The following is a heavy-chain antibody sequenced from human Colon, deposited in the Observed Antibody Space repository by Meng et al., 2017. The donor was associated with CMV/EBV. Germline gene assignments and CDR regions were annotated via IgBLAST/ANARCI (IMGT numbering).Heavy chain of an antibody. CDR3: TKLMGNTRVDH. CDR1: GFTFSNYS. Sequence: GGSLRLSCAASGFTFSNYSMSWVRQTPGKGLEWVSTIDSSGAYIADSVKGRFTVSRDNFKNTLDLQMNSLRVEDAATYYCTKLMGNTRVDHWGQGTQVTVSS. D-gene: IGHD5-24*01. J-gene: IGHJ5*02. V-gene: IGHV3-23*05. CDR2: IDSSGA.